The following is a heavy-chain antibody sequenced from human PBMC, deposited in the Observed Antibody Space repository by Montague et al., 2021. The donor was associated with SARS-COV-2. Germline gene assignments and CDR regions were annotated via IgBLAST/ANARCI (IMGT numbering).Heavy chain of an antibody. Sequence: SETLSLTCAVSGGSFSSNYWSWIRQPPGQGLEWISEINHSGSSXXXPSXXXRVPMSVDTSKNQFSLKLNSVTVADTAVYYCARLAYCGADCFSGWEIFFDPWGQGTLVTVSS. CDR2: INHSGSS. D-gene: IGHD2-21*02. J-gene: IGHJ5*02. CDR1: GGSFSSNY. V-gene: IGHV4-34*01. CDR3: ARLAYCGADCFSGWEIFFDP.